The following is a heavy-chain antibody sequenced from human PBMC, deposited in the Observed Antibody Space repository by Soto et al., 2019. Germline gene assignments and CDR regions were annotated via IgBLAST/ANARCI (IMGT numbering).Heavy chain of an antibody. J-gene: IGHJ6*02. V-gene: IGHV4-39*07. CDR1: GGSISSSSYY. D-gene: IGHD3-22*01. CDR2: IYYSGST. CDR3: ARVTQYYYDSSGYYSNMYYYYGMDV. Sequence: SETLSLTCTVSGGSISSSSYYWGWIRQPPGKGLEWIGSIYYSGSTYYNPSLKSRVTISVDTSKNQFSLKLSSVTAADTAVYYCARVTQYYYDSSGYYSNMYYYYGMDVWGQGTTVTVSS.